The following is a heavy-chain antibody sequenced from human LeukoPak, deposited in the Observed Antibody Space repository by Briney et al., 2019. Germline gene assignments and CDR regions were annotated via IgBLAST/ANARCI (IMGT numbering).Heavy chain of an antibody. CDR3: ARVGHYYDGRAPGWFDP. V-gene: IGHV4-59*01. D-gene: IGHD3-22*01. CDR2: IHHSGST. J-gene: IGHJ5*02. CDR1: GGSINSYY. Sequence: SETLSLTCTVSGGSINSYYWSWIRQPPGKGLEWIGYIHHSGSTNYNPSLKSRVTISVDTSKNQFSLKLSSVTAADTAVYYCARVGHYYDGRAPGWFDPWGQGTLVTVSS.